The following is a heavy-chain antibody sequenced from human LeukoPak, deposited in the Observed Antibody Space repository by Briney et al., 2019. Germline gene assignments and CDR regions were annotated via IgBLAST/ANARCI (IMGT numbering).Heavy chain of an antibody. D-gene: IGHD3-3*01. J-gene: IGHJ5*02. CDR1: GFTFSSYA. CDR2: ISYDGSNK. CDR3: ARTLITRRYYNFWSGPTNWFDP. V-gene: IGHV3-30-3*01. Sequence: GRSLRLSCAASGFTFSSYAMHWVRRAPGKGREWVAVISYDGSNKYYADSVKGRFTISRDNSKNPLYLQMNSLSAEDTAVYYCARTLITRRYYNFWSGPTNWFDPWGQGTLVTVSS.